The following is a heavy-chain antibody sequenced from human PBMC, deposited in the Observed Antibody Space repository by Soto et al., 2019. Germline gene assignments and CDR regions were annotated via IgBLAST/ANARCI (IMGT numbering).Heavy chain of an antibody. D-gene: IGHD4-17*01. Sequence: QVHLVESGGGVVQPGRSLRLSCAASGFTFSRYGMHWVRQAPGKGLEWVAVILADDSDRDYADSVKGRFSISRDNSKNSLHLQMNGLRAEDAAVYYCARADDYGDNGFDYWGKGTLVSVSS. CDR2: ILADDSDR. CDR1: GFTFSRYG. V-gene: IGHV3-33*01. CDR3: ARADDYGDNGFDY. J-gene: IGHJ4*02.